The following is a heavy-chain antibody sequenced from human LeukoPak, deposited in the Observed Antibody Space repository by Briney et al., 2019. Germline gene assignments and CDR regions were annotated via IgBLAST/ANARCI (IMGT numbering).Heavy chain of an antibody. J-gene: IGHJ4*02. D-gene: IGHD6-13*01. Sequence: GRSLRLSCAASGFTFSSFAMHWVRQAPGKGLEWVANIKEDGSVKNYVASVKGRFTISRDNAKNSLYLQMNSLRAEDTAVYYCAREVPGGSSWFDYWGQGTLVTVSS. CDR2: IKEDGSVK. CDR3: AREVPGGSSWFDY. V-gene: IGHV3-7*01. CDR1: GFTFSSFA.